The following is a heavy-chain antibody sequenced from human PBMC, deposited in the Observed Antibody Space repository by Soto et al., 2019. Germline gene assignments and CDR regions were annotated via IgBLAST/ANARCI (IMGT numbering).Heavy chain of an antibody. J-gene: IGHJ4*02. V-gene: IGHV3-30*18. CDR2: ITYDGSST. CDR3: AKDQMGRGWRTLDS. CDR1: ELTFIGYG. Sequence: QVQMVESGGGVVQPGTSRRLPCEVTELTFIGYGMHWVRQAPGKGLEWVADITYDGSSTYYADAVKGRFTVSRDNSKNILYLQMTSLRGDDTAMYYCAKDQMGRGWRTLDSWGQGTLVIVSS. D-gene: IGHD3-10*01.